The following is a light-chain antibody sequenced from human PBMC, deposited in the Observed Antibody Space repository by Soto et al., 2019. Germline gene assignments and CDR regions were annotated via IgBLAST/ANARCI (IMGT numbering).Light chain of an antibody. CDR1: QSISNW. CDR2: HAS. J-gene: IGKJ1*01. Sequence: DIQLTQSPSTLPASVGDRVTVTCRASQSISNWLAWYHQKPGTATKLLIYHASTLESGVPSRFSGSGSGTELTLTISSLQPDDFATYYCQQYMSYSVGQGTQVEIK. CDR3: QQYMSYS. V-gene: IGKV1-5*01.